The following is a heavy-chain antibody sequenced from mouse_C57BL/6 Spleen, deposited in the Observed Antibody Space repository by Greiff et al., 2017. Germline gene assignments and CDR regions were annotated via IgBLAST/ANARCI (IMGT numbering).Heavy chain of an antibody. V-gene: IGHV1-82*01. CDR2: IYPGDGDT. J-gene: IGHJ3*01. CDR3: APYDYPLAY. D-gene: IGHD2-4*01. Sequence: QVQLKESGPELVKPGASVKISCKASGYAFSSSWMNWVQQRPGKGLEWIGRIYPGDGDTNYNGKFKGKATLTADRSSSTAYMHLSSLTSEDSAVYYCAPYDYPLAYWGQGTLVTVSA. CDR1: GYAFSSSW.